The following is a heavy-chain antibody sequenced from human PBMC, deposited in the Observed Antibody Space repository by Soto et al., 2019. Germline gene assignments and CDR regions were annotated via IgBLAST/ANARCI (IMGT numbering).Heavy chain of an antibody. V-gene: IGHV4-34*01. D-gene: IGHD6-13*01. J-gene: IGHJ4*02. Sequence: SETLSLTCAVYGGSFSGYYWSWIRQPPGKGLEWIGEMKHSGSTNYNPSLKSRVTISVDTSKNQFSLKLSSVTAADTAVYYCARLYGSRGPFDYWGQGTLVT. CDR1: GGSFSGYY. CDR2: MKHSGST. CDR3: ARLYGSRGPFDY.